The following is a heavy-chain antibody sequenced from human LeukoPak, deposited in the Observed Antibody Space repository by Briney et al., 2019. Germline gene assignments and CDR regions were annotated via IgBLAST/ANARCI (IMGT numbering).Heavy chain of an antibody. CDR1: GGSFSGYY. V-gene: IGHV4-34*01. Sequence: PSETLSLTCAVYGGSFSGYYWSWIRQPPGKGLEWIGEINHSGSTNYNPSLKSRVTISVDTSKNQFSLKLSSVTAADTAVYYCARRKGWFGFYYFDYWGQGTLVTVSS. CDR3: ARRKGWFGFYYFDY. J-gene: IGHJ4*02. D-gene: IGHD3-10*01. CDR2: INHSGST.